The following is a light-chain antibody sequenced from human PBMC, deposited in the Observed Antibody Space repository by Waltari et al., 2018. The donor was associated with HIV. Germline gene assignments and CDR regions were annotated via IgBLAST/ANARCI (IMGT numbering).Light chain of an antibody. CDR2: QDS. Sequence: SYELTQPPSLSVSPGQTASIPCSGNKLGDKYACWYQQKPGQSPVLVIYQDSKRPSGIPERFSGSNSGNTATLTISGTQAMDEADYYCQAWDSSTDVVFGGGTKLTVL. CDR3: QAWDSSTDVV. V-gene: IGLV3-1*01. CDR1: KLGDKY. J-gene: IGLJ2*01.